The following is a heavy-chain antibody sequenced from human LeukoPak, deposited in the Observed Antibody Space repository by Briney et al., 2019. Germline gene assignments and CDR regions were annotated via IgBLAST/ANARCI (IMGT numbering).Heavy chain of an antibody. J-gene: IGHJ3*02. CDR3: ASKWVTYYYNSSAYHYPTDVFDI. D-gene: IGHD3-22*01. CDR2: INANSGDT. V-gene: IGHV1-2*02. CDR1: GYSFTGYY. Sequence: GASVKVSCKASGYSFTGYYIHWVRQAPGQGLEWMAWINANSGDTNYAQKFQGRVTMTRDTSISTAYMELSRLRSDDTAVYYCASKWVTYYYNSSAYHYPTDVFDIWGQGTMVTVSS.